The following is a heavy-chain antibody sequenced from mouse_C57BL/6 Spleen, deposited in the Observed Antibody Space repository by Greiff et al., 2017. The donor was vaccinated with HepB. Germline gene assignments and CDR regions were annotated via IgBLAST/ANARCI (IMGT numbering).Heavy chain of an antibody. Sequence: EVKLVESGGGLVQPGGSLSLSCAASGFTFTDYYMSWVRQPPGKALEWLGFIRNKANGYTTEYSASVKGRFTISRDNSQSILYLQMNALRAEDSATYYCARYSGLRQGDYYAMDYWGQGTSVTVSS. CDR2: IRNKANGYTT. CDR1: GFTFTDYY. V-gene: IGHV7-3*01. CDR3: ARYSGLRQGDYYAMDY. J-gene: IGHJ4*01. D-gene: IGHD2-4*01.